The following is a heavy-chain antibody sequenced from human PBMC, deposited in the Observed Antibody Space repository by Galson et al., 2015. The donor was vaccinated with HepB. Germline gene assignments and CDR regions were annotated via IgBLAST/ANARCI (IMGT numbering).Heavy chain of an antibody. D-gene: IGHD3-16*01. Sequence: SLRLSCAASGFTFSDYYMSWIRQAPGKGLEWVSYMSSSGSTIYYADSVKGRFTISRDNAKNTLYLQMNSLRAEDTAVYYCAREGAGGDYFDYWGQGTLVTVSS. V-gene: IGHV3-11*04. CDR3: AREGAGGDYFDY. J-gene: IGHJ4*02. CDR2: MSSSGSTI. CDR1: GFTFSDYY.